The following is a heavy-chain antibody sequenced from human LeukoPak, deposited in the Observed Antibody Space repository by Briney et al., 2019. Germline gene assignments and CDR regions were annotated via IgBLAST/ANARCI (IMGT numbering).Heavy chain of an antibody. CDR1: GGSISSYY. J-gene: IGHJ4*02. CDR3: AKVHRAGYSYGQYYCDY. V-gene: IGHV4-59*08. D-gene: IGHD5-18*01. CDR2: IYYTGST. Sequence: SETLSLSCTVSGGSISSYYWSWIRQPPGKGLEWIGYIYYTGSTNYNPSLKSRVTISVDTPKSQFSLKLSSVTAADTAVYYCAKVHRAGYSYGQYYCDYWGQGTLVTVSS.